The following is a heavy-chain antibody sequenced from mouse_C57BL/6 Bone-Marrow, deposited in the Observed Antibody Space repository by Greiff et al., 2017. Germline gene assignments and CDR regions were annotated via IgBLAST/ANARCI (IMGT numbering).Heavy chain of an antibody. V-gene: IGHV1-81*01. D-gene: IGHD1-1*01. J-gene: IGHJ1*03. CDR3: ARGHYGSSYGYFDV. CDR1: GYTFTSYG. CDR2: IYPRSGNT. Sequence: VQLVESGAELARPGASVKLSCKASGYTFTSYGISWVKQRTGQGLEWIGEIYPRSGNTYYNEKFKGKATLTADKSSSTAYMELRSLTSEDSAVYFCARGHYGSSYGYFDVWGTGTTVTVSS.